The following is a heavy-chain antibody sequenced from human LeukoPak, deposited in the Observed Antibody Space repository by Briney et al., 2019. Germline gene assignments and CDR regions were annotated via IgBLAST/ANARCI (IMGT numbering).Heavy chain of an antibody. V-gene: IGHV1-69*01. CDR2: IIPVFGTA. D-gene: IGHD3-16*01. J-gene: IGHJ6*02. CDR1: GDSISKFA. CDR3: TTRSCGAGACSSSFYYYYGLHF. Sequence: TVKVSCKASGDSISKFAVSWVRQAPGQGLQWMGGIIPVFGTADYAQKFQGRVTITADEATSTTYMELSSLKSEDTAIYYCTTRSCGAGACSSSFYYYYGLHFWGQGTTVSVSS.